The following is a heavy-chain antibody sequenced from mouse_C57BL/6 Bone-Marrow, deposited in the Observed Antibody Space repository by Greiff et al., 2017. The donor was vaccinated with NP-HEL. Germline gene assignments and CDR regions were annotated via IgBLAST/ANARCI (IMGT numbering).Heavy chain of an antibody. D-gene: IGHD2-4*01. CDR3: AREGGLRRRTYAMDY. Sequence: EVNVVESEGGLVQPGSSMKLSCTASGFTFSDYYMAWVRQVPEKGLEWVANINYDGSSTYYLDSLKSRFIISRDNAKNILYLQMSSLKSEDTATYYGAREGGLRRRTYAMDYWGQGTSVTVSS. J-gene: IGHJ4*01. V-gene: IGHV5-16*01. CDR2: INYDGSST. CDR1: GFTFSDYY.